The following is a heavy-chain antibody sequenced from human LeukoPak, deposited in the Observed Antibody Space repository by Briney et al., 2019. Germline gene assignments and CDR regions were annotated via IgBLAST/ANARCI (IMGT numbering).Heavy chain of an antibody. CDR3: AREIVAGAFDI. V-gene: IGHV4-38-2*02. CDR1: GYSISSGYY. Sequence: SETLSLTCAVSGYSISSGYYWGWIRQPPGKGLEWTGSIYHSGSTYYNPSLKSRVTISVDTSKNQFSLKLSSVTAADTAVYYCAREIVAGAFDIWGQGTMVTVSS. J-gene: IGHJ3*02. CDR2: IYHSGST. D-gene: IGHD3-22*01.